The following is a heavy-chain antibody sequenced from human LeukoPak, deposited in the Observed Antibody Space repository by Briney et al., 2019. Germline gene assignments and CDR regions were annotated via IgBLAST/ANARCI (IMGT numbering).Heavy chain of an antibody. V-gene: IGHV4-30-4*01. CDR3: ARDPTVTTGGGYFDT. Sequence: SETLSLTCTVSGGSVSNNNDYWSWIRQPPGKGLEWIGFIHYSGITYYNPSLKSRVTISVDSSKNQFSLNLNSVTASDTAVYYCARDPTVTTGGGYFDTWGQGTLVTVSS. CDR1: GGSVSNNNDY. D-gene: IGHD4-17*01. J-gene: IGHJ5*02. CDR2: IHYSGIT.